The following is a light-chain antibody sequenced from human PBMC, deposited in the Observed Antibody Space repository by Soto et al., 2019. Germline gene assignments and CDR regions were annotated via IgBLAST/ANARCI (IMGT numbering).Light chain of an antibody. CDR2: AAS. Sequence: DIQMTQSPSSLSDSVGDRVTLTCRASQNLDNYLNWYQQKPGKAPNLLIYAASRLQSGVPSRFAGSGSGTHFTLTITSLQPEDVGTYFCQQSVSTPIYSFGQGTKVDIK. CDR1: QNLDNY. J-gene: IGKJ2*03. V-gene: IGKV1-39*01. CDR3: QQSVSTPIYS.